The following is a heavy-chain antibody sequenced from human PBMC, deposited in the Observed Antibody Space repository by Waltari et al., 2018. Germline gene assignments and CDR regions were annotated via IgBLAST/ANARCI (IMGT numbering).Heavy chain of an antibody. CDR3: APLPGGSGQTFDY. D-gene: IGHD3-10*01. Sequence: EVQLVQSGAEVKKPGATVKISCKASGYTFIDYFRPWVQQAPGKGLEWVGRIDPEDGETVYAEKFQGRVTITADTSTDTSYLELSSLRSDDTAVYYCAPLPGGSGQTFDYWGQGTLLTVSS. CDR2: IDPEDGET. J-gene: IGHJ4*02. V-gene: IGHV1-69-2*01. CDR1: GYTFIDYF.